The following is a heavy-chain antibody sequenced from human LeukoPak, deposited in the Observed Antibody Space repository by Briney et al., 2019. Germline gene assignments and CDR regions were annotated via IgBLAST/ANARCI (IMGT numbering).Heavy chain of an antibody. CDR1: GGSISSYY. D-gene: IGHD3-22*01. CDR3: ASGHRRSYYDSSGYYRDAFDI. V-gene: IGHV4-59*01. J-gene: IGHJ3*02. CDR2: IYYSGST. Sequence: SETLSLTCTVSGGSISSYYWSWIRQPPGKGLEWIGYIYYSGSTNYNPSLKSRVTISVDTTKNQFSVKLSSVTAADTAVYYCASGHRRSYYDSSGYYRDAFDIWGQGTMVTVSS.